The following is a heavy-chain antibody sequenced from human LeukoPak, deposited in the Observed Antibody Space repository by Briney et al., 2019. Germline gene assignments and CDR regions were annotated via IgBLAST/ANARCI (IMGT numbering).Heavy chain of an antibody. CDR2: IIPIFGTA. CDR1: GGTFSSYA. J-gene: IGHJ6*02. Sequence: ASVKVSCKASGGTFSSYAISWVRQAPGQGLEWMGGIIPIFGTANYAQKFQGRVTITADESTSTAYMELSSLRSEDTAVYYCARDSSYGYSLDVWGQGTTVTVSS. V-gene: IGHV1-69*13. D-gene: IGHD5-18*01. CDR3: ARDSSYGYSLDV.